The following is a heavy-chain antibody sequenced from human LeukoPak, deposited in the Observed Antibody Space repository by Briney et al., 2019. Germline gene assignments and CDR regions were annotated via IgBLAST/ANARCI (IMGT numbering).Heavy chain of an antibody. D-gene: IGHD6-13*01. CDR1: GFTFDDYA. J-gene: IGHJ3*02. V-gene: IGHV3-9*01. Sequence: HSGGSLRLSRAAAGFTFDDYAMHWVRQAPGKGLEWVAGISWNSGSIGYADSVKGRFTISRDNARNSLFLQMNSLRAEDTALYYCAKDISGGAAGAFDIWGQGTMVTVSS. CDR3: AKDISGGAAGAFDI. CDR2: ISWNSGSI.